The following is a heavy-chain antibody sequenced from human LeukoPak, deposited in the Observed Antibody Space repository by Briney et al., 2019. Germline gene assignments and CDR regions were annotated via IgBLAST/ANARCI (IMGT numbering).Heavy chain of an antibody. Sequence: ASVKVSCKVSGYTLTELSMHWVRQAPGKGLEWMGGFDPEDGETIYAQKFQGRVTMTEDTSTDTAYMELSSLRSEDTAVYYCATDEACDYGLDYWGQGTLVTVSS. CDR3: ATDEACDYGLDY. CDR2: FDPEDGET. V-gene: IGHV1-24*01. CDR1: GYTLTELS. J-gene: IGHJ4*02. D-gene: IGHD4-17*01.